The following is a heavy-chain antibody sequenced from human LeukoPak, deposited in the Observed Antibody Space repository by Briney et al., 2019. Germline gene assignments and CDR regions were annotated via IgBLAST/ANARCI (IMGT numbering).Heavy chain of an antibody. D-gene: IGHD5-18*01. V-gene: IGHV3-64*02. CDR1: GFTLYNYA. CDR2: IGGNGDTS. CDR3: ATRHEYSYPY. J-gene: IGHJ4*02. Sequence: GGSLRLSCVASGFTLYNYAMHWVRQARGKGLEYVSAIGGNGDTSYYADSVKGRFTISRDNSKNTVYLQLGSLRTEDMAVYYCATRHEYSYPYWGQGTLVTVSS.